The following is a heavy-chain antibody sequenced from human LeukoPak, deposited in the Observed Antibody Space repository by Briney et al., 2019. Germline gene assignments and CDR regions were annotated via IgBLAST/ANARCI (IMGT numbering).Heavy chain of an antibody. Sequence: SETLSLTCTVSGGSISSYYWSWIRQPPGKGLEWIGYIYYTGSTNYNPALRSRVTISVDTSKNQFSLKLSSVTAADTAVYYCARTLYYDTSGYYSPRAFDIWGQGPMVTVSS. V-gene: IGHV4-59*08. J-gene: IGHJ3*02. CDR1: GGSISSYY. CDR3: ARTLYYDTSGYYSPRAFDI. CDR2: IYYTGST. D-gene: IGHD3-22*01.